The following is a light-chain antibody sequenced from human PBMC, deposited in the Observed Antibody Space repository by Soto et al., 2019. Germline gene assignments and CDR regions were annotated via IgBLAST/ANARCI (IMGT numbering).Light chain of an antibody. CDR2: LAS. Sequence: DIVITQSQISLPVTPGEPASISCRSSQSLQHSNGYNYLDWYFQKPGQSPQLLIHLASNRASGVPVRFSGSGSGTDFTLNISSVEAEDVGLYYCMQGVQMPPITFGQGTRLEIK. CDR3: MQGVQMPPIT. J-gene: IGKJ5*01. V-gene: IGKV2-28*01. CDR1: QSLQHSNGYNY.